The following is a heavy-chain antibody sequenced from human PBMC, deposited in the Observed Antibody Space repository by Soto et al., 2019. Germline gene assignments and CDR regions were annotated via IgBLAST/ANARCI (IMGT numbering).Heavy chain of an antibody. CDR2: IYYSGTT. J-gene: IGHJ4*02. V-gene: IGHV4-31*03. Sequence: PSETLSLTCTVSGGSISSGSYYWSWIRQPPGKDLEWIGYIYYSGTTHYNPSLKSRVTISVDTSRNQFSLKLSSVTAADTAVYYCVIAYSGGDSYSRYYFDYWGPGTLGTVSS. D-gene: IGHD3-22*01. CDR3: VIAYSGGDSYSRYYFDY. CDR1: GGSISSGSYY.